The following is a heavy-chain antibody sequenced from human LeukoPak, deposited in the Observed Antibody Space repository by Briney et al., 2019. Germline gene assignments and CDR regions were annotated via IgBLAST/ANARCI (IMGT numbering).Heavy chain of an antibody. J-gene: IGHJ3*02. CDR1: GFTFDDYA. D-gene: IGHD2-15*01. CDR3: AKEGDIVVTRGAFDI. CDR2: ISGDGGST. V-gene: IGHV3-43*02. Sequence: GGSLRLSCAASGFTFDDYAMHWVRQAPGKGLEWVSLISGDGGSTYHADSVKGRFTISRDNSKNSLYLQMNSLRTEDTALYYCAKEGDIVVTRGAFDIWGQGTMVTVSS.